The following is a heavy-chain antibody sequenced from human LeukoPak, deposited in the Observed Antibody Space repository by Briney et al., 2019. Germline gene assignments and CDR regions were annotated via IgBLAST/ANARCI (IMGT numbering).Heavy chain of an antibody. V-gene: IGHV4-34*01. CDR3: ARGRGIVGYYYGGYFDY. CDR2: INHSGST. D-gene: IGHD3-22*01. CDR1: GGSFSGYY. J-gene: IGHJ4*02. Sequence: SETLSLTCAVYGGSFSGYYWSWIRQPPGKGLEWIGEINHSGSTNYNPSLKSRVTISVDTSKNQFSLKLSSVTAADTAVYYCARGRGIVGYYYGGYFDYWGQGTLVTVSS.